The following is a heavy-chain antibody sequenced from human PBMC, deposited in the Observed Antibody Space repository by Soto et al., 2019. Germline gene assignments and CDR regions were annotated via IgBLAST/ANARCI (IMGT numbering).Heavy chain of an antibody. CDR2: INGDASDK. CDR1: GFTFSSYA. V-gene: IGHV3-7*01. CDR3: ARNRDYAFDY. Sequence: LRLSCAASGFTFSSYAMSWVRQAPGKGLEWVAIINGDASDKYYVDSVKGRFTISRDNAKNSLYLQMNSLRIEDAAVYYCARNRDYAFDYWGRGTLVTVSS. J-gene: IGHJ4*02. D-gene: IGHD4-17*01.